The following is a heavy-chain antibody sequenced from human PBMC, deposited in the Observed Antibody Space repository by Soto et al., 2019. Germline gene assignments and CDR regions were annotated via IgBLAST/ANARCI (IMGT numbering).Heavy chain of an antibody. Sequence: EVQLVESGGGLAQPGRSLRLSCAVSGFSIDDYAMHWVRQPPGKGLEWVSAISWNSVSTAYADSVKGRFTISRDSASTSLYLQMNRLRTEDTALYYCTKDFGAFYSFYIAVWGRGTTVTVSS. V-gene: IGHV3-9*01. D-gene: IGHD1-26*01. CDR1: GFSIDDYA. J-gene: IGHJ6*03. CDR2: ISWNSVST. CDR3: TKDFGAFYSFYIAV.